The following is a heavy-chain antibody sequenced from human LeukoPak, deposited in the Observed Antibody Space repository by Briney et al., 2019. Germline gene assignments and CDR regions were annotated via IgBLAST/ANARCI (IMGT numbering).Heavy chain of an antibody. V-gene: IGHV4-59*01. CDR1: GDSISIYY. CDR3: ARGRGDSRGTSFDS. D-gene: IGHD3-22*01. Sequence: SETLSLTCTVSGDSISIYYWSWIRQPPGKRLEWIGYIYYTGSTTYNPSLKSRLTISIDTSKNQFSLNLISLTAADTAVYYCARGRGDSRGTSFDSWGQGTLVTVSS. J-gene: IGHJ4*02. CDR2: IYYTGST.